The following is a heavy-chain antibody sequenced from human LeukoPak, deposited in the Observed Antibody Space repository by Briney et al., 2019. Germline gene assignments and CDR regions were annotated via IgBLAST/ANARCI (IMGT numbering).Heavy chain of an antibody. Sequence: GGSLKLSCAASGFTFSSYGMHWVRQAPGKGLEWVAFIRDDGSNKYYADSVKGRFTISRDNSKNTLYLQMNSLRPEDTAVYYCAKDRSIAVADEPSYYFDYWGQGTLVTVSS. J-gene: IGHJ4*02. CDR3: AKDRSIAVADEPSYYFDY. CDR1: GFTFSSYG. V-gene: IGHV3-30*02. D-gene: IGHD6-19*01. CDR2: IRDDGSNK.